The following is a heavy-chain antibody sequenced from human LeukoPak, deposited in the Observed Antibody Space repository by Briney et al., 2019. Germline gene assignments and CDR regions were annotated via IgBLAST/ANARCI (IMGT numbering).Heavy chain of an antibody. J-gene: IGHJ4*02. CDR1: GYTFTSYG. CDR2: ISAYNGNT. V-gene: IGHV1-18*01. Sequence: ASVKVSCKASGYTFTSYGISWVRQAPGQGLEWMGWISAYNGNTNYAQKLQGRVTMTTDTSTSTAYMELRSLRSDDTAVYYCARDRPTMIVVALTDYWGQGTLVTVSS. D-gene: IGHD3-22*01. CDR3: ARDRPTMIVVALTDY.